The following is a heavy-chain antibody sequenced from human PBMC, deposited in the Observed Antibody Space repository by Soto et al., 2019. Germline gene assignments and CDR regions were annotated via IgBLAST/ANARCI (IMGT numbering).Heavy chain of an antibody. Sequence: EVQLVESGGNLVQPGGSLRLSCAASGFRFSIYSMNWVRQAPGKGLEWSAYITSDTKTITYADSVKGRFTISRDNDNYLVYLYMNSLRDEDTAVYSCARSVEGHFDYWGQGTVVTVSA. D-gene: IGHD6-19*01. CDR1: GFRFSIYS. V-gene: IGHV3-48*02. J-gene: IGHJ4*02. CDR3: ARSVEGHFDY. CDR2: ITSDTKTI.